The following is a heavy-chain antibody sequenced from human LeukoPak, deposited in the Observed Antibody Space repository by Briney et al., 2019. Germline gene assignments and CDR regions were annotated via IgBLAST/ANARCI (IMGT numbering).Heavy chain of an antibody. CDR2: IRYDGSNK. Sequence: PGGSLRLSCAASGFSVNSNYMNWVRQAPGKGLEWVAFIRYDGSNKYYADSVKGRFTISRDNSKNTLYLQMNSLRAEDTAVYYCAKLSRGSSSTSWPFDPWGQGTLVTVSS. J-gene: IGHJ5*02. CDR1: GFSVNSNY. CDR3: AKLSRGSSSTSWPFDP. D-gene: IGHD2-2*01. V-gene: IGHV3-30*02.